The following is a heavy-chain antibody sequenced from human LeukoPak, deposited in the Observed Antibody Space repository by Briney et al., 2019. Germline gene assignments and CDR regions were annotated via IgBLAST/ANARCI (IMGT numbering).Heavy chain of an antibody. CDR3: AKEIKGYYDILTGYPIEGDYYYYGMDV. CDR1: GFTFRIFW. Sequence: GGSLRLSCATSGFTFRIFWMHWVRQVPGKGLEWVSGISWDTRYIGYADSVKGRFTISRDNAKNSLYLQMNSLRAEDTALYYCAKEIKGYYDILTGYPIEGDYYYYGMDVWGQGTTVTVSS. V-gene: IGHV3-9*01. CDR2: ISWDTRYI. D-gene: IGHD3-9*01. J-gene: IGHJ6*02.